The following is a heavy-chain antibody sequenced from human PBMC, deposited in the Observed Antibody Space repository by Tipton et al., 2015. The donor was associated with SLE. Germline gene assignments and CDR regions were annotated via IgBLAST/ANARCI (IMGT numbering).Heavy chain of an antibody. CDR1: GGSISSYY. Sequence: TLSLTCTVSGGSISSYYWSWIRQPPGKGLEWIGYIYYTRSTNYNPSLKSRVTISVDTSKNQFSLKLSSVTAADTAVYYCARESEYSDTSGYYSWYFDLWGRGTLVTVSS. J-gene: IGHJ2*01. CDR3: ARESEYSDTSGYYSWYFDL. V-gene: IGHV4-59*01. D-gene: IGHD3-22*01. CDR2: IYYTRST.